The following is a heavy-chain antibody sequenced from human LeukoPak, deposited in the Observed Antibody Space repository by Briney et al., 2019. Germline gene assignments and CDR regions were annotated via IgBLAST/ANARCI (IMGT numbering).Heavy chain of an antibody. Sequence: GGSLRLSCAASGFTFSSYAMSWVRQAPGKGLEWVSAISGSGGSTYYADSVKGRFTISRDNSKNTLYLQMNSLRAEDTAVYYCARGGGNYYYMDVWDKGTTVTVSS. CDR1: GFTFSSYA. D-gene: IGHD3-16*01. CDR2: ISGSGGST. J-gene: IGHJ6*03. CDR3: ARGGGNYYYMDV. V-gene: IGHV3-23*01.